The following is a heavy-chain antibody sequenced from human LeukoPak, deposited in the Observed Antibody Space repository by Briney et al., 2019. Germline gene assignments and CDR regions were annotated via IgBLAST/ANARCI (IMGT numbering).Heavy chain of an antibody. V-gene: IGHV3-30*18. D-gene: IGHD2-2*01. Sequence: GGSLRLSCAASGFTFSSYGMHRVRQAPGKGLEWVAVISYDGSNKYYADSVKGRFTISRDNSKNTLYLQMNSLRAEDTAVYYCAKDPSSTSCYVPFFYYFDYWGQGTLATVSS. CDR2: ISYDGSNK. CDR1: GFTFSSYG. J-gene: IGHJ4*02. CDR3: AKDPSSTSCYVPFFYYFDY.